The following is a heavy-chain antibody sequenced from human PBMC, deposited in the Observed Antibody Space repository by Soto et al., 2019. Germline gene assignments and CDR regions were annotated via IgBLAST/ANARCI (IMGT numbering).Heavy chain of an antibody. CDR1: GYTFTNYW. J-gene: IGHJ4*02. CDR3: ARPGYCSRSACSDFDY. D-gene: IGHD2-2*01. CDR2: IYPGDSDT. V-gene: IGHV5-51*01. Sequence: LGESLKISCKGSGYTFTNYWIGWVRQMPGKGLEWMGIIYPGDSDTTYSPSFQGQVTMSADKSISTAYLQWSSLEASDTAIYYCARPGYCSRSACSDFDYWGQGTQVTVSS.